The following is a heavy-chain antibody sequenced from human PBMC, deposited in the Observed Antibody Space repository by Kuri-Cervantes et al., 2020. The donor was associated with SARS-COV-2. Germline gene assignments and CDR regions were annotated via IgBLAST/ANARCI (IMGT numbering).Heavy chain of an antibody. V-gene: IGHV3-66*01. Sequence: GGSLRLSCAASGFTFSAYAMSWVRQAPGKGLEWVSVIYSGGSTYFADSVKGRFTISRDNSENTLYLQMNSLRAEDTAVYYCASRVSYYYDSSGYYYGDYWGQGTLVTVSS. CDR3: ASRVSYYYDSSGYYYGDY. D-gene: IGHD3-22*01. J-gene: IGHJ4*02. CDR2: IYSGGST. CDR1: GFTFSAYA.